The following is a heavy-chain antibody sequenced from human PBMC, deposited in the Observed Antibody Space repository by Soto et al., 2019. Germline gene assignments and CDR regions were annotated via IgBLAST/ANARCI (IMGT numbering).Heavy chain of an antibody. CDR3: ATLIVAVAARDFDY. CDR1: GYTLTELS. CDR2: FDPEDGET. J-gene: IGHJ4*02. Sequence: ASVKVSCKVSGYTLTELSMHWVRQAPGKGLEWMGGFDPEDGETIYAQKFQGRVTMTEETSTDTAYMELSSLRSEDTAVYYCATLIVAVAARDFDYRGQGTLVTLSS. D-gene: IGHD6-6*01. V-gene: IGHV1-24*01.